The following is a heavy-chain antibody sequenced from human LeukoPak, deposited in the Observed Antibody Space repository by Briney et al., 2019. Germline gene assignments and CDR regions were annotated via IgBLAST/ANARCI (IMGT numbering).Heavy chain of an antibody. CDR1: GFTFGSYG. CDR2: ISYDGSNK. V-gene: IGHV3-30*18. CDR3: AKDFTSGWTADLFDY. J-gene: IGHJ4*02. Sequence: PGRSLRLSCAASGFTFGSYGMHWVRQAPGKGLEWVAVISYDGSNKYYADSVKGRFTISRDNSKNTLYLQMNSLRAEDTAVYYCAKDFTSGWTADLFDYWGQGTLVTVSS. D-gene: IGHD6-19*01.